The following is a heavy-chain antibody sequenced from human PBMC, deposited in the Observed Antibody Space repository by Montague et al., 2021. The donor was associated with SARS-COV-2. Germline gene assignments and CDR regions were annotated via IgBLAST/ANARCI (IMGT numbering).Heavy chain of an antibody. CDR1: GFTFSSHA. V-gene: IGHV3-23*01. J-gene: IGHJ5*02. CDR2: ISCSGGST. Sequence: SLRLSWAASGFTFSSHAMSWVRQAPGKGLEWVSAISCSGGSTYYADSVKGRFTISRDNSKNTLYLQMNSLRAEDTAVYYCAKGFCSGGSCYSGFDPWGQGTLVTASS. D-gene: IGHD2-15*01. CDR3: AKGFCSGGSCYSGFDP.